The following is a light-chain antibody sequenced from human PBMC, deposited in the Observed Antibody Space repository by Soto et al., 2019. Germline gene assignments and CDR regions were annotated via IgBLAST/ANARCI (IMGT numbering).Light chain of an antibody. CDR1: QSVNSN. V-gene: IGKV3-15*01. J-gene: IGKJ1*01. CDR2: GAS. CDR3: QQYNDWPPRT. Sequence: EIVMTQSPATLSVSPGERATLSCRASQSVNSNLAWYQQKPGQAPRLLIDGASTRATAIPARFSGSGSGTEVTLTNSSLQAEDFAVYYCQQYNDWPPRTFGQGTKVEIK.